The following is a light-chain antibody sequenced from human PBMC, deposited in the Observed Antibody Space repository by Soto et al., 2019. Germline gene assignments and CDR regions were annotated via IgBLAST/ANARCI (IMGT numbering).Light chain of an antibody. CDR3: QQYNAWPGT. CDR2: GTS. V-gene: IGKV3-15*01. CDR1: QSVSIN. J-gene: IGKJ3*01. Sequence: EIVMTQSPATLSVSPGERATLSCRASQSVSINLAWYQQKPGQAPRLLIYGTSTRSTGIPDRFSGSGSGTEFTLTISSLQSEDFAVYYCQQYNAWPGTFGPGTKVDIK.